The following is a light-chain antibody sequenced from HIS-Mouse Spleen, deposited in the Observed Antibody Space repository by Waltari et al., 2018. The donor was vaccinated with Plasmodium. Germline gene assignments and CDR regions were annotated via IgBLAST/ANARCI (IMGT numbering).Light chain of an antibody. Sequence: EIVLTQSPATLSLSPGERATLSCRASQSVSSYLAWYQQKPGQAPRLLIYEASNRATGIPARFSGSCSGTDFTLTISSLEPKDFAVYYCQQRSNWPLTFGGGTKVEIK. CDR2: EAS. CDR1: QSVSSY. V-gene: IGKV3-11*01. J-gene: IGKJ4*01. CDR3: QQRSNWPLT.